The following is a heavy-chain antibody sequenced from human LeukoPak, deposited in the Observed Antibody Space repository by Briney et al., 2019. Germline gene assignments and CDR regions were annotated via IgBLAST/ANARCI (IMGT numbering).Heavy chain of an antibody. V-gene: IGHV3-64*01. CDR2: ISSNGGST. CDR3: AREKLWFGELLYSSYFDY. J-gene: IGHJ4*02. D-gene: IGHD3-10*01. CDR1: GFTSSSYA. Sequence: PGGSLRLSCAASGFTSSSYAMHWVRQAPGKGLEYVSAISSNGGSTYYANSVKGRFTISRDNSKNTLYLQMGSLRAEDMAVYYCAREKLWFGELLYSSYFDYWGQGTLVTVSS.